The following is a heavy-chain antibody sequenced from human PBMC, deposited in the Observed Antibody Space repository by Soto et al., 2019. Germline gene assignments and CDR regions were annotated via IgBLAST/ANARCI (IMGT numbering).Heavy chain of an antibody. CDR3: ARDPIVVVPAARVNYYYYMDV. Sequence: GGSLRLSCAASGFTFSSYGMHWVRQAPGKGLEWVAVIWYDGSNKYYADSVKGRFTISRDNSKNTLYLQMNSLRAEDTAVYYCARDPIVVVPAARVNYYYYMDVWGKGTTVTVSS. V-gene: IGHV3-33*01. CDR2: IWYDGSNK. J-gene: IGHJ6*03. CDR1: GFTFSSYG. D-gene: IGHD2-2*01.